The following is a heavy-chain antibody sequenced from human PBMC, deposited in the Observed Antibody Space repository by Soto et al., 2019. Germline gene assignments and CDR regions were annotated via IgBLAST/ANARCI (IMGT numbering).Heavy chain of an antibody. Sequence: GGSLRLSCAASGFTFSSYSINWVRQAPGKGLEWVSSISSSSSYIYYADSVKGRFTISRDNAKNSLYLQMNSLRAEDTAVYYCARVLTDRDGWYNFDYWGQGALVTVSS. CDR1: GFTFSSYS. CDR3: ARVLTDRDGWYNFDY. V-gene: IGHV3-21*01. D-gene: IGHD6-19*01. J-gene: IGHJ4*02. CDR2: ISSSSSYI.